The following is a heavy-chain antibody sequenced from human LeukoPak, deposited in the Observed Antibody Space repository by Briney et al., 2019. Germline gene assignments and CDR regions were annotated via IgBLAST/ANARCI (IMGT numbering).Heavy chain of an antibody. Sequence: SETLSLTCTVSGGSISSYYWNWIRQPPGKGLEWIGYIYYSGSTNYNPSLKSRVTISVDTSKNQFSLKLSSVTAADTAVYYCARQNSGYDLLDYWGQGTLVTVSS. V-gene: IGHV4-59*08. CDR1: GGSISSYY. CDR3: ARQNSGYDLLDY. D-gene: IGHD5-12*01. CDR2: IYYSGST. J-gene: IGHJ4*02.